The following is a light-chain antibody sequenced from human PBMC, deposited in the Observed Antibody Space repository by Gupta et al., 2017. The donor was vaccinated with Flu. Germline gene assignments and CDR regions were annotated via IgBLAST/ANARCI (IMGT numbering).Light chain of an antibody. Sequence: QSPATLSVSPGERATLSCRASESVSSDLAWYQQKPGQAPRLLIYGASTRATDIPARFSGSGSGTEFTLTISSLQSEDSAVYYCQQYNNWPLYTFGQGTKLEIK. CDR2: GAS. J-gene: IGKJ2*01. CDR3: QQYNNWPLYT. V-gene: IGKV3-15*01. CDR1: ESVSSD.